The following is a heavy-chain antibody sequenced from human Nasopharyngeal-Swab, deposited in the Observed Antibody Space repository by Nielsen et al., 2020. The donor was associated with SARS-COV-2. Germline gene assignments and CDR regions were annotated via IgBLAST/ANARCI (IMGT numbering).Heavy chain of an antibody. V-gene: IGHV7-4-1*02. D-gene: IGHD3-3*01. CDR1: GYTFTNYA. J-gene: IGHJ3*02. CDR3: ARDPRITIFGVVIPTTGDAFDI. Sequence: ASVKVSCKASGYTFTNYAMNWVRQAPGQGPEWMGWINTKTGDPTYAQGFTGRFVFSLDTSVSTAYLQISTLKAEDTAVYYCARDPRITIFGVVIPTTGDAFDIWGQGTMVTVSS. CDR2: INTKTGDP.